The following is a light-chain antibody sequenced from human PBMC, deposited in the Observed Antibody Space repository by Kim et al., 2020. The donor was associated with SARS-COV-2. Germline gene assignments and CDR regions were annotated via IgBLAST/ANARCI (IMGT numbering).Light chain of an antibody. Sequence: SESVGDIVSVTCRASQTTSTYLNWYQQKPPKAPKLLIYAPSNLQSAVPLRFSRSGSGTAFTLTIGSLHPEDFATYYCHQSYTAPLFGQGTKVDIK. CDR2: APS. CDR3: HQSYTAPL. V-gene: IGKV1-39*01. J-gene: IGKJ1*01. CDR1: QTTSTY.